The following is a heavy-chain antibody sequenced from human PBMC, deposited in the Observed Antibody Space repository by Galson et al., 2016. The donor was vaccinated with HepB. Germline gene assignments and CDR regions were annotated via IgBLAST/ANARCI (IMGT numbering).Heavy chain of an antibody. CDR1: GFTFRSYA. D-gene: IGHD2-21*02. Sequence: SLRLSCAASGFTFRSYAMHWVRQAPGKGLEWVAVISYDGSNKYYADSVKGRFTISRDNSKNTLYLQMNSLRAEDTAVYYCAGGDWADYWGQGTLVTVSS. CDR2: ISYDGSNK. J-gene: IGHJ4*02. V-gene: IGHV3-30*04. CDR3: AGGDWADY.